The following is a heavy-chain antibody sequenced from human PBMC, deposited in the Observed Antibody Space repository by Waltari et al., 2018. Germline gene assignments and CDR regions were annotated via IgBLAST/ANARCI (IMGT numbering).Heavy chain of an antibody. CDR2: IYYSGTT. CDR1: GYSISNGLY. D-gene: IGHD3-3*01. J-gene: IGHJ4*02. V-gene: IGHV4-38-2*01. CDR3: ARMDFWSGYDY. Sequence: QVQLHESGPGLVRPSEPVSLTCDVSGYSISNGLYWGWIRQPPGKGLEWIANIYYSGTTYYNPSLRSRVTISVDTSKNLFSLKLRSVTAADTAIYYCARMDFWSGYDYWGPGTLLSVSS.